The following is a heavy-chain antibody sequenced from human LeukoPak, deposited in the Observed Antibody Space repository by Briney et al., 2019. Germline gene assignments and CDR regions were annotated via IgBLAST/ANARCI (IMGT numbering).Heavy chain of an antibody. J-gene: IGHJ4*02. V-gene: IGHV4-4*02. D-gene: IGHD3-9*01. CDR1: GGSISSSNW. Sequence: PSGTLSLTCAVSGGSISSSNWWGWVRQPPGKGLEWIGEIYHSGSTNYNPSLKSRVTISVDNSKNQFSLKLSSVTAADTAVYYCARTDILTYYFDYWGQGTLVTVSS. CDR3: ARTDILTYYFDY. CDR2: IYHSGST.